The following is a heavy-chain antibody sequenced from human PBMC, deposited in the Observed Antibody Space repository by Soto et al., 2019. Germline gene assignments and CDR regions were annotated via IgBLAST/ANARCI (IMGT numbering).Heavy chain of an antibody. CDR2: ISYSGSNT. D-gene: IGHD3-3*01. CDR1: GFTFSSHA. CDR3: AKRFTLFGEVKLTPDFDY. J-gene: IGHJ4*02. Sequence: EVQLLESGGGLVQPDVSLRLSCAASGFTFSSHAMSWFRKAPGKGLEWVSEISYSGSNTYYTDSVKGRFTISRDKSKNTLELQRNSQRVEDTATYYCAKRFTLFGEVKLTPDFDYWGQGTLVTVSS. V-gene: IGHV3-23*01.